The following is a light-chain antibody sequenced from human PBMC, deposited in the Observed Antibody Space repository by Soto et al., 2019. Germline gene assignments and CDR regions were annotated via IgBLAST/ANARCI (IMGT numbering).Light chain of an antibody. CDR1: QSVSRSY. CDR2: GAS. V-gene: IGKV3-20*01. CDR3: QQYGSSPPWT. Sequence: EIVLTQSPGTLSLSPGERATLSCRASQSVSRSYLAWYQQKPGQAPRRLIYGASSRATGIPDRFSGSGSGTDFTLTISRLEPEDFAVYYCQQYGSSPPWTFGRGTKVEIK. J-gene: IGKJ1*01.